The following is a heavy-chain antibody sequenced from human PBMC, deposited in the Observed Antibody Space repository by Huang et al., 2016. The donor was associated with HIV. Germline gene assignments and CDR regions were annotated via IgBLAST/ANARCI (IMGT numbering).Heavy chain of an antibody. CDR3: ARGVGIQLWLLGYYYMDV. J-gene: IGHJ6*03. CDR2: ISVYTGNA. Sequence: VQLVQSGAEAKKPGASVKVFCKASGYTFSSFGISWVRQAPGHGLEWGGWISVYTGNAKFAQKFQGGLTMTTDTSTGTSYMELRSLRSDDTAVYYCARGVGIQLWLLGYYYMDVWGNGTTVTVSS. V-gene: IGHV1-18*01. CDR1: GYTFSSFG. D-gene: IGHD5-18*01.